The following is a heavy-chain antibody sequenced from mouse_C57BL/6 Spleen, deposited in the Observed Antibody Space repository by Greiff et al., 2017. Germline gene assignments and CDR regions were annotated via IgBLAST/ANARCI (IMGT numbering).Heavy chain of an antibody. CDR1: GYSFTGYY. J-gene: IGHJ4*01. CDR3: ARRPGLDAMDY. Sequence: VQLQQSGPELVKPGASVKISCKASGYSFTGYYMNWVTQSPEKSLEWIGEINPRTGGTTYNQKFKAKATLTVDKSSSTAYMQLKSLTSEDSAVYYCARRPGLDAMDYWGQGTSVTVAA. CDR2: INPRTGGT. V-gene: IGHV1-42*01.